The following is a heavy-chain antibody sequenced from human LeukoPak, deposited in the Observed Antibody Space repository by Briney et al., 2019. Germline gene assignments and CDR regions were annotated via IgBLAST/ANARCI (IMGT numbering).Heavy chain of an antibody. V-gene: IGHV4-34*01. CDR1: GGSFSGYY. CDR3: ARHGAYYYDSSGYYYNFGARIHAFDI. CDR2: INHSGST. Sequence: SETLSLTCAVYGGSFSGYYWSWIRQPPGKGLEWIGEINHSGSTNYNPSLKSRVTISVDTSKNQFSLKLSSVTAADTAVYYCARHGAYYYDSSGYYYNFGARIHAFDIWGQGTMVTVSS. D-gene: IGHD3-22*01. J-gene: IGHJ3*02.